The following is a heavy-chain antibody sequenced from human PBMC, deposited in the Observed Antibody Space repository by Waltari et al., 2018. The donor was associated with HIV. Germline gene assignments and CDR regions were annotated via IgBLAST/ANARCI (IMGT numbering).Heavy chain of an antibody. J-gene: IGHJ4*02. D-gene: IGHD6-13*01. CDR2: IYTSGST. Sequence: QVQLQESGPGLGKPSETLSLTCTVSGGSISSYYWSECRPPAGKGLEWIGRIYTSGSTNYNPSLKSRVTMSVDTSKNQFSRKPSSVTAADTAVYYCASTIAAAGPYFDYWGQGTLVTVSS. CDR1: GGSISSYY. V-gene: IGHV4-4*07. CDR3: ASTIAAAGPYFDY.